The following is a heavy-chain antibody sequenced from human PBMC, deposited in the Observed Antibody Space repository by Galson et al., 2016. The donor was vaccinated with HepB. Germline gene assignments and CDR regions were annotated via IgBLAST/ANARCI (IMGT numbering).Heavy chain of an antibody. V-gene: IGHV4-30-4*01. CDR3: ARLFVGWGHYRFDS. CDR1: GGSVYSHDYY. Sequence: LSLTCRVSGGSVYSHDYYWTWIRQPPGKGLEWIGYVYYSGTTYYNPSLKSRIAMSIDTSKDQFSLTMTSVTAADTAVYYCARLFVGWGHYRFDSWGQGSLLIVSS. D-gene: IGHD3-16*02. J-gene: IGHJ4*02. CDR2: VYYSGTT.